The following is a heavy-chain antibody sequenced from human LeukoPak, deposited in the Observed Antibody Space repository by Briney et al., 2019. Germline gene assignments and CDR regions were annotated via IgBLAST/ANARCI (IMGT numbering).Heavy chain of an antibody. D-gene: IGHD6-6*01. V-gene: IGHV3-23*01. J-gene: IGHJ4*02. CDR1: GFTFDNYA. CDR3: ASRAKYSTTWAFDY. Sequence: GGSLRLSCAASGFTFDNYAMGWVRQAPGKGLEWVSAISGNGGSTYYADSVKGRFTISRDNSKSTLYLQMNSLRAEDTAVYYCASRAKYSTTWAFDYWGQGTLVTVSS. CDR2: ISGNGGST.